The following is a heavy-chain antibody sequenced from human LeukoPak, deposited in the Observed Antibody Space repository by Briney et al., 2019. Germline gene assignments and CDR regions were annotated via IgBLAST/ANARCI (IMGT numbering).Heavy chain of an antibody. D-gene: IGHD4-11*01. V-gene: IGHV3-30*18. J-gene: IGHJ4*02. CDR1: EFTFSSYG. Sequence: GGSLRLSCAASEFTFSSYGMHWVRQAPGKGLEWVAVISYDGSNKYFADSVKGRFSISRDNPKSTLYLQMNSLRAEDTAVYYCAKSTTVTTQQRGYFDYWGQGTLVTVSS. CDR2: ISYDGSNK. CDR3: AKSTTVTTQQRGYFDY.